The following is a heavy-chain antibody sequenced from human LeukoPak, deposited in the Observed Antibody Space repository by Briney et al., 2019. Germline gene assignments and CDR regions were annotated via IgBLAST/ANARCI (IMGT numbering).Heavy chain of an antibody. D-gene: IGHD6-19*01. V-gene: IGHV3-21*01. CDR2: ISSSSSYI. CDR1: GFTFSSFW. CDR3: AIGGSGWGTTDY. J-gene: IGHJ4*02. Sequence: PGGSLRLSCAASGFTFSSFWMTWVRQAPGKGLEWVSSISSSSSYIYYADSVKGRFTISRDNAKNSLYLQMNSLRAEDTAVYYCAIGGSGWGTTDYWGQGTLVTVSS.